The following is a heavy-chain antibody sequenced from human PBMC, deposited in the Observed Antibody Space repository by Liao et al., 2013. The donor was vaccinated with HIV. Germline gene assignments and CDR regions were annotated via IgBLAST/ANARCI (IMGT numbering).Heavy chain of an antibody. D-gene: IGHD3-22*01. CDR3: ARDKYSDSSGYYPSDNDAFDI. CDR2: IYTSGSI. J-gene: IGHJ3*02. Sequence: QVQLQESGPGLVKASETLSLTCNVSGGSISSYYWSWIRQPAGKALEWIGRIYTSGSINYNPSLKSRVTMSVDTSKNQFSLKLSSVTAADTAVYYCARDKYSDSSGYYPSDNDAFDIWGQGTMVTVSS. CDR1: GGSISSYY. V-gene: IGHV4-4*07.